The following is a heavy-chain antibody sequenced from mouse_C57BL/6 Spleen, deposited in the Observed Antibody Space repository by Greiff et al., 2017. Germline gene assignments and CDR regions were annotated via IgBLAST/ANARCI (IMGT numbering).Heavy chain of an antibody. CDR1: GYTFTSYW. CDR3: ARGNYYGSSPYAMDY. Sequence: QVQLQQPGAELVKPGASVKLSCKASGYTFTSYWMHWVKQRPGRGLEWIGRIDPNSGGTKYNEKFKSKATLTVDKPSSTAYIQLSSLTSEDSAVYYCARGNYYGSSPYAMDYWGQGTSVTVSS. J-gene: IGHJ4*01. CDR2: IDPNSGGT. D-gene: IGHD1-1*01. V-gene: IGHV1-72*01.